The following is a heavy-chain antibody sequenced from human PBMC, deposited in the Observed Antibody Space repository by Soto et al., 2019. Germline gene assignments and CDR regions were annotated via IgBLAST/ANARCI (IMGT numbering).Heavy chain of an antibody. CDR3: ARDPQYDFWSGYQSPDAFDI. CDR2: IYSGGST. CDR1: GFTVSSNY. D-gene: IGHD3-3*01. Sequence: GGSLRLSCAASGFTVSSNYMSWVRQAPGKGLEWVSVIYSGGSTYYADSMKGRFTISRDNSKNTLYLQMNSLRAEDTAVYYFARDPQYDFWSGYQSPDAFDIWGQGTMVTVSS. V-gene: IGHV3-66*01. J-gene: IGHJ3*02.